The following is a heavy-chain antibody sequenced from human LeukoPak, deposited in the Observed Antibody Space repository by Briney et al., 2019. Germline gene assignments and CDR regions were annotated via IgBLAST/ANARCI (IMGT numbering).Heavy chain of an antibody. CDR1: GYTFTGYY. J-gene: IGHJ5*02. CDR2: MNPNSGNT. V-gene: IGHV1-8*03. D-gene: IGHD4-23*01. CDR3: ARVTTVVERWFDP. Sequence: ASVKVSCKASGYTFTGYYMHWVRQAPGQGLEWMGWMNPNSGNTGYAQKFQGRVTITRNTSISTAYMELSSLRSEDTAVYYCARVTTVVERWFDPWGQGTLVTVSS.